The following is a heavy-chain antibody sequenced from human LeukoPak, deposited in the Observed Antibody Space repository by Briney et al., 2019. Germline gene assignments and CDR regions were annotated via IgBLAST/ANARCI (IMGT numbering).Heavy chain of an antibody. Sequence: GGSLRLSCAASGFTFSSYTMSWVRQAPGKGLEWVSAISGSGGSTYYADSVKGRFTISRDNSKNTLYLQMNSLRAEDTAVYYCAKDSTYYYDSSGFYYFDYWGQGTLVTVSS. CDR2: ISGSGGST. V-gene: IGHV3-23*01. D-gene: IGHD3-22*01. CDR1: GFTFSSYT. J-gene: IGHJ4*02. CDR3: AKDSTYYYDSSGFYYFDY.